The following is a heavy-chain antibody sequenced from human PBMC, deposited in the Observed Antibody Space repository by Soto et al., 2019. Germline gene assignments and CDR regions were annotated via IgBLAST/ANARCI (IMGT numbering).Heavy chain of an antibody. D-gene: IGHD5-18*01. J-gene: IGHJ6*03. CDR3: ARLGGYSYPIYYYYYYMDV. V-gene: IGHV4-4*02. CDR2: IYPSGRT. CDR1: GASISSDNW. Sequence: SETLSLTCAVSGASISSDNWWTWVRQPPGKGLEWIGEIYPSGRTNYNPSLKSRVTISVDKSKNQFSLTLSSVTAADTAVYYCARLGGYSYPIYYYYYYMDVWGKGTTVTVSS.